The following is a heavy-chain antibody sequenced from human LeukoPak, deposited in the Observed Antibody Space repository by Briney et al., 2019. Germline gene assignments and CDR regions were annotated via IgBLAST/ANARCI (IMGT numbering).Heavy chain of an antibody. J-gene: IGHJ3*02. CDR3: ARRGITMIVGDAFDI. D-gene: IGHD3-22*01. CDR1: GYSFTSYW. Sequence: GESLKISCKGSGYSFTSYWIGWVRQMPGKGLEWMGIIYPGDSDTRYSPSFQGQVTISADKSISTAYLQRSSLKASDTAMYYCARRGITMIVGDAFDIWGQGTMVTVSS. V-gene: IGHV5-51*01. CDR2: IYPGDSDT.